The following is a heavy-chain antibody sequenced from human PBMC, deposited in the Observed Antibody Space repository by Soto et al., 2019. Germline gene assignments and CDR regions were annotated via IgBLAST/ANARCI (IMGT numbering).Heavy chain of an antibody. CDR1: GFSLSTSGVG. J-gene: IGHJ5*02. CDR2: IYWDDDK. Sequence: QITLKESGPPLVKPTQTLTLTCTFSGFSLSTSGVGVGWIRQPPGKALEWLALIYWDDDKRYSPSLKSRLTITKDTSKNQVVLTMTNMDPVDTATYYCAHRYCSGGSCYWNWFDPWGQGTLVTVSS. D-gene: IGHD2-15*01. CDR3: AHRYCSGGSCYWNWFDP. V-gene: IGHV2-5*02.